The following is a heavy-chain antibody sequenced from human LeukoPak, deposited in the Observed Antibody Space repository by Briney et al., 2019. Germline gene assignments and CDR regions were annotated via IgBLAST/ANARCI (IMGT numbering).Heavy chain of an antibody. CDR3: ARLRYYAVDV. Sequence: PGGSLRLSCAASGFTFNTFDMTWVRQAPGKGLEWVSYISSGSSSRYYADSVKGRFTISRDNAKNSLYLQMNSLRAEDTAVYFCARLRYYAVDVWGQGTTVIVSS. CDR2: ISSGSSSR. CDR1: GFTFNTFD. V-gene: IGHV3-48*01. J-gene: IGHJ6*02.